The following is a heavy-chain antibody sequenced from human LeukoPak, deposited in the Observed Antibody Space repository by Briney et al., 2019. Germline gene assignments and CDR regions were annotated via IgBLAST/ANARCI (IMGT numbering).Heavy chain of an antibody. CDR1: GXTFTDYS. D-gene: IGHD2-8*01. CDR2: ITSTSRTI. Sequence: PGGSLRLSCEVSGXTFTDYSMHWVRQAPGKGLEWVSSITSTSRTIFYADSVEGRFTISRDNAKNTVSLEMNSLRTEDAAIYYCARDFPDNALFDLWGQGTLVSVSS. J-gene: IGHJ4*02. V-gene: IGHV3-69-1*02. CDR3: ARDFPDNALFDL.